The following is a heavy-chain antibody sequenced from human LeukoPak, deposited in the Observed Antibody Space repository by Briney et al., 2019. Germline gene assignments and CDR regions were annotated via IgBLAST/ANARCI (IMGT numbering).Heavy chain of an antibody. CDR2: IKQDGSEK. D-gene: IGHD6-13*01. V-gene: IGHV3-7*03. J-gene: IGHJ4*02. CDR1: GFTFSSYW. CDR3: AKVGEDSSSWYFDY. Sequence: GGSLRLSCAASGFTFSSYWMSWVRQAPGKGLEWVANIKQDGSEKYYVDSVKGRFTISRDNAKNSLYLQMNSLRAEDTAVYYCAKVGEDSSSWYFDYWGQGALVTVSS.